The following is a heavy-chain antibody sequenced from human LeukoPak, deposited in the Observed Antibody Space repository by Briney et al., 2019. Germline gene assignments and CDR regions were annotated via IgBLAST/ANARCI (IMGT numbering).Heavy chain of an antibody. Sequence: PSQTLSLTCTVSGGSIRSGSYYWSWLRQPAGKGLEWIGRIYTSGSTNYNPSLKSRVTISVDTSKNQFSLKLSSVTAADTAVYYCARVAAAGTFVDYWGQGTLVTVSS. V-gene: IGHV4-61*02. CDR3: ARVAAAGTFVDY. J-gene: IGHJ4*02. CDR2: IYTSGST. CDR1: GGSIRSGSYY. D-gene: IGHD6-13*01.